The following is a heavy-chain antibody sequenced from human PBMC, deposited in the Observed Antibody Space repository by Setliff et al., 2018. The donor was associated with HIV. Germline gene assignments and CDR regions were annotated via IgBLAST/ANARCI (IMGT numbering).Heavy chain of an antibody. Sequence: SETLSLTCAVYGGSFSGYYWSWIRQPPGKGLEWIGEINHSGSTNYNPSLKSRVTISVDTSKNQFSLKLSSVTAADTAVYYCARLSRRGLDYWGQGTLVTVSS. D-gene: IGHD3-10*01. CDR3: ARLSRRGLDY. CDR1: GGSFSGYY. J-gene: IGHJ4*02. V-gene: IGHV4-34*01. CDR2: INHSGST.